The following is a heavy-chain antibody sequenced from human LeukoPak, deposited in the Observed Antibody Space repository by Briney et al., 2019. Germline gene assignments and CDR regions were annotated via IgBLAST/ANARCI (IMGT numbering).Heavy chain of an antibody. D-gene: IGHD6-13*01. CDR1: GYTFTGYY. J-gene: IGHJ4*02. CDR2: INPNSGGT. Sequence: ASVKVSCKASGYTFTGYYMHWVRQAPGQGLEWMGWINPNSGGTNYAQKFQGWVTMTRDTSISTAYMELSRLRSDDTAVYYCARVAAAGSYSFDYWGQGILVTVSS. V-gene: IGHV1-2*04. CDR3: ARVAAAGSYSFDY.